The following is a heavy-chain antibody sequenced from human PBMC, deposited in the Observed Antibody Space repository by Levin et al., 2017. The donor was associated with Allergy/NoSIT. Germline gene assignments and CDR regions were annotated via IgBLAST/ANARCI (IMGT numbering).Heavy chain of an antibody. CDR2: ILNDGTT. J-gene: IGHJ4*02. D-gene: IGHD2-2*01. V-gene: IGHV3-74*01. CDR3: VRGGCDRTSCLDH. CDR1: AFTFRNYY. Sequence: GGSLRLSCTASAFTFRNYYMHWVRQAPGMGLVWVSNILNDGTTNYADSVKGRFTISRDNAKNTLYLQMNSLGEEDTAVYFCVRGGCDRTSCLDHWGQGILVTVSS.